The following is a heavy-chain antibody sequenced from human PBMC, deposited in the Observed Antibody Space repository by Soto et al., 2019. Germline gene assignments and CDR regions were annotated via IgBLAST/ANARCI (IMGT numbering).Heavy chain of an antibody. D-gene: IGHD3-16*02. J-gene: IGHJ4*02. V-gene: IGHV3-23*01. Sequence: GGSLRLSCAASGFTFSSYAMSWVRQAPGKGLEWVSAISGSGGSTYYADSVKGRFTISRDNSKNTLYLQMNSLRAEDTAVYYCAKRGVYDYIWGSYPLPFDYWGQGTLVTVSS. CDR3: AKRGVYDYIWGSYPLPFDY. CDR2: ISGSGGST. CDR1: GFTFSSYA.